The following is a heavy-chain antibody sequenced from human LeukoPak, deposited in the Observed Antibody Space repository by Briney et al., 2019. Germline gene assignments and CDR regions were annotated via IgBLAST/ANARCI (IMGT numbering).Heavy chain of an antibody. D-gene: IGHD3-10*01. CDR1: GGSISSGGYY. V-gene: IGHV4-61*02. CDR3: ARALLWFGDYMDV. Sequence: SETLSLTCTVSGGSISSGGYYWSWIRQPAGKGLEWIGRIYTSGSTNYSPSLKSRVTISVDTSKNQFSLKLSSVTAADTAVYYCARALLWFGDYMDVWGKGTTVTISS. J-gene: IGHJ6*03. CDR2: IYTSGST.